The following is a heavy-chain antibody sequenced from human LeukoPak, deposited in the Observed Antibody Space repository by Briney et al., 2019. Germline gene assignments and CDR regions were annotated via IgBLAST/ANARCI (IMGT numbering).Heavy chain of an antibody. CDR2: ITSSGAYI. CDR1: GFTFNYYN. V-gene: IGHV3-21*01. Sequence: GGSLRLSCAASGFTFNYYNMNWVRQAPGKALEWVSSITSSGAYIFYADSVRGRFTISRDNAKDSLYLQMNSLAPEDTAVYYCARDPYSGNYGNYYYYYMDVWGKGTTVTISS. CDR3: ARDPYSGNYGNYYYYYMDV. D-gene: IGHD1-26*01. J-gene: IGHJ6*03.